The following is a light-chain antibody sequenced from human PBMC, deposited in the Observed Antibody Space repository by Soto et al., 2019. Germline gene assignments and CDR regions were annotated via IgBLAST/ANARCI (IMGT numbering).Light chain of an antibody. J-gene: IGKJ5*01. V-gene: IGKV3-20*01. Sequence: EVVMTQSPATLSVSPGETATLSCRASQSVSGNLAWYQQKPGQAPRLLIYAASSRATGIPDRFSGSGSGTDFTLTIDGLEPEDFVVYYCQQYGYSPITFGQGTRLEIK. CDR1: QSVSGN. CDR2: AAS. CDR3: QQYGYSPIT.